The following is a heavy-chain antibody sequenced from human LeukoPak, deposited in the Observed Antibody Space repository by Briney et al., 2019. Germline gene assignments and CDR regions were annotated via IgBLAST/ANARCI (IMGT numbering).Heavy chain of an antibody. Sequence: SETLSLTCTVSGYSISSDYYWGWIRQPPGKGLEWIGSIYHSGSTYYNPSLKSRVTISVDTSKNQFSLKLSSVTAADTAVYYCARDLVGASPSDYWGQGTLVTVSS. CDR1: GYSISSDYY. D-gene: IGHD1-26*01. J-gene: IGHJ4*02. V-gene: IGHV4-38-2*02. CDR3: ARDLVGASPSDY. CDR2: IYHSGST.